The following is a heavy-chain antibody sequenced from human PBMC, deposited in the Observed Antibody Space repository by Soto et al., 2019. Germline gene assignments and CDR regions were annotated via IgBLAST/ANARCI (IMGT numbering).Heavy chain of an antibody. V-gene: IGHV3-53*01. Sequence: GXSLRLSCAASGFTVSSNYMSWVRQAPGKGLEWVSVIYSGGSTYYADSVKGRFTISRDNTKNTLYLQMNSLRAEDTAVYYCAKAGFSSSWSPTYFDYWGQGTLVTVSS. CDR1: GFTVSSNY. CDR2: IYSGGST. J-gene: IGHJ4*02. D-gene: IGHD6-13*01. CDR3: AKAGFSSSWSPTYFDY.